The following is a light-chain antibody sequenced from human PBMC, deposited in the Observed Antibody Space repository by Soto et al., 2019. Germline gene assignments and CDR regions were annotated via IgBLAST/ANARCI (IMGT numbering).Light chain of an antibody. CDR1: SSDDGSYNL. Sequence: QSVLTQPASVYGSPGQSITISCTGTSSDDGSYNLVSWYQQYPGKAPKLMIYEDDERPSGVSNRFSGSKSGNTASLTISGLQAEDEADYYCYSYAGRSTSVFGGGTKLTVL. V-gene: IGLV2-23*01. CDR3: YSYAGRSTSV. J-gene: IGLJ2*01. CDR2: EDD.